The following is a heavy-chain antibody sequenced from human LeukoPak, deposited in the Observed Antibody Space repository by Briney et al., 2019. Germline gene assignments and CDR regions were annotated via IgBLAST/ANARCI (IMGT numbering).Heavy chain of an antibody. Sequence: GGSLRLSCAASGFTFSSYAMSWVRQAPGKGLEWVSAISGSGGSTYYADSVKGRFTISRDNSKNTLYLQMNSLRAEDTAVYYCAKRGGSSSWYSNWFDPWGQGTLVTASS. CDR3: AKRGGSSSWYSNWFDP. D-gene: IGHD6-13*01. CDR1: GFTFSSYA. V-gene: IGHV3-23*01. J-gene: IGHJ5*02. CDR2: ISGSGGST.